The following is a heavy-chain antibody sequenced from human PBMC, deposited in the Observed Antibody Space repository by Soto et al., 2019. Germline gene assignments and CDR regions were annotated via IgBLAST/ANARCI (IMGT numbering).Heavy chain of an antibody. D-gene: IGHD5-12*01. Sequence: QVQLVQSGAEVKKPGSSVKVSCKASGGTFSNYPISWVRQAPGQGLEWMGGIIPIFGTVNYAQKFQGRVTXPXXXSXSAADMELSSLRSEDTAVYYCARGNHRWLQLWYFDLWGRGTLVTVSS. CDR1: GGTFSNYP. V-gene: IGHV1-69*05. J-gene: IGHJ2*01. CDR2: IIPIFGTV. CDR3: ARGNHRWLQLWYFDL.